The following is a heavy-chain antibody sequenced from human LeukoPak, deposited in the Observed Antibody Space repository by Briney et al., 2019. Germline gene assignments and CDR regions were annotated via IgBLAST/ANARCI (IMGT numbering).Heavy chain of an antibody. Sequence: PGGSLRLSCAASGFTFSDYYMSWIRQAPGKGLEWVPYISSSGSTIYYADSVKGRFTISRDNAKNSLYLQMNSLRAEDTAVYYCATIRGDSSSWYVGDYFDYWGQGTLVTVSS. CDR3: ATIRGDSSSWYVGDYFDY. CDR1: GFTFSDYY. V-gene: IGHV3-11*01. J-gene: IGHJ4*02. CDR2: ISSSGSTI. D-gene: IGHD6-13*01.